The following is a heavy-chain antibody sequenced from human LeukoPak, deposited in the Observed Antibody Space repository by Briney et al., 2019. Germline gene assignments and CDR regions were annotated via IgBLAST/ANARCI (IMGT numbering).Heavy chain of an antibody. Sequence: PGGSLRLSCAASGFTFNTYGMNWVRQAPGKGLEWVAVIWYDGSNKYYADSVMGRFTISRDNSKNTLYLQMNSLRAEDTAVYYCAKDIDSSGYYFHDYWGQGTLVTVSS. CDR1: GFTFNTYG. J-gene: IGHJ4*02. CDR3: AKDIDSSGYYFHDY. CDR2: IWYDGSNK. D-gene: IGHD3-22*01. V-gene: IGHV3-33*06.